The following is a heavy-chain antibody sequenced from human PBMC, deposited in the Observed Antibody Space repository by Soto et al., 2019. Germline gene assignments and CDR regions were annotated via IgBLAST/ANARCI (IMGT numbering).Heavy chain of an antibody. CDR2: ISGSGGST. CDR3: AKRGSGSYFDY. CDR1: GFTFSSYS. D-gene: IGHD3-10*01. J-gene: IGHJ4*02. Sequence: GGSLRLSGAASGFTFSSYSMNWVRQAPGKGLEWVSAISGSGGSTYYADSVKGRFTISRDNSKNTLYLQMNSLRAEDTAVYYCAKRGSGSYFDYWGQGTLVTVSS. V-gene: IGHV3-23*01.